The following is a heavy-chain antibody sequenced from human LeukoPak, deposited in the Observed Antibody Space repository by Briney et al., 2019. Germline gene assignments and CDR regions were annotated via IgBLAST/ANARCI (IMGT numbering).Heavy chain of an antibody. D-gene: IGHD2-8*01. CDR3: ASGYAGAFDI. CDR1: GFTFDDYG. Sequence: RPGGSLRLSCAASGFTFDDYGMSWVRQAPGKGLVWVFGINWIGGSTGYADSVKGRFTISRANATTSLYLQMDSLRAEDTALYYCASGYAGAFDIWGQGTMVTASS. CDR2: INWIGGST. J-gene: IGHJ3*02. V-gene: IGHV3-20*04.